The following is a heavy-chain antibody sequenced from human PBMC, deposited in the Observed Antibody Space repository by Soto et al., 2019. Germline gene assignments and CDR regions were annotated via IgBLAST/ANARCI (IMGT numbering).Heavy chain of an antibody. CDR3: ARDGTIFGVLKYYYYGMDV. CDR2: INAGNGNT. V-gene: IGHV1-3*01. CDR1: GYTFTSYA. J-gene: IGHJ6*02. D-gene: IGHD3-3*01. Sequence: ASVKVSCKASGYTFTSYAMHWVRQAPGQRLEWIGWINAGNGNTKYSQKFQGRVTITRDTSASTAYMELSSLRSEDTAVYYCARDGTIFGVLKYYYYGMDVWGQGTTVTVSS.